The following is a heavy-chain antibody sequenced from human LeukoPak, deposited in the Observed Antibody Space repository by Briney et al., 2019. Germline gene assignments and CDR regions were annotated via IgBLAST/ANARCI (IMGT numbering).Heavy chain of an antibody. Sequence: GGSLRLSXAASGFTFSSYSMNWVRQAPGKGLEWVSYISSSSSTIYYADSVKGRFTISRDNAKNSLYLQMNSLRAEDTAVYYCASSNYDFWSGYYMAGFDYWGQGTLVTVSS. CDR2: ISSSSSTI. CDR1: GFTFSSYS. D-gene: IGHD3-3*01. V-gene: IGHV3-48*01. J-gene: IGHJ4*02. CDR3: ASSNYDFWSGYYMAGFDY.